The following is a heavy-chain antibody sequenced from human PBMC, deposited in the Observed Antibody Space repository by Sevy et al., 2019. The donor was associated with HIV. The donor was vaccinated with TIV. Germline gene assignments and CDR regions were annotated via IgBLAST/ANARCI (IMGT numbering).Heavy chain of an antibody. Sequence: GGSLRLSCAASGLSFSNAGMSWVRQAPGKGLEWVGRIRSKTGGGTTDCAAFAKGKFTISRDDSKDTLYLQMNSLKTEAAAVSYCTTDHRRDGIVVVPFEYWGQGTLVTVSS. CDR1: GLSFSNAG. V-gene: IGHV3-15*01. D-gene: IGHD3-22*01. J-gene: IGHJ4*02. CDR3: TTDHRRDGIVVVPFEY. CDR2: IRSKTGGGTT.